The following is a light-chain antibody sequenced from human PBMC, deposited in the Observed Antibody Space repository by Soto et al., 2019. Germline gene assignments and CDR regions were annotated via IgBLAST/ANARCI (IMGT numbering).Light chain of an antibody. J-gene: IGKJ5*01. CDR3: KQYGGLSVT. V-gene: IGKV3-20*01. CDR1: QTVRRSS. Sequence: PGERAALSCRASQTVRRSSLAWYQKKPGQPPRLLIYDASTRATGIPDRFSGSGSETDFTLTISRVETEDFAVYYCKQYGGLSVTVGQGTRVEIK. CDR2: DAS.